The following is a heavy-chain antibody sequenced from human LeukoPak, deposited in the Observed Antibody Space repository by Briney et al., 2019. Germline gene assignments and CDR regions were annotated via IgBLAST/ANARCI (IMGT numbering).Heavy chain of an antibody. CDR3: ARAPAPAAMGYYYYYYMDV. J-gene: IGHJ6*03. Sequence: GGSLRLSCAASGFTFSSYEMNWVRQAPGKGLEWVSYISSSGSTIYYADSVKGRFTISRDNAKNSLYLQMNSLRAEDTAVYYCARAPAPAAMGYYYYYYMDVWGKGTTVTVSS. V-gene: IGHV3-48*03. CDR2: ISSSGSTI. D-gene: IGHD2-2*01. CDR1: GFTFSSYE.